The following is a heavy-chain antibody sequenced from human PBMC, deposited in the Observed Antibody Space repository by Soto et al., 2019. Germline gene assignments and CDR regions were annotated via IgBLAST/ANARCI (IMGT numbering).Heavy chain of an antibody. Sequence: QVQLQESGPRLVKPSETLSLTCTVSGGSRTNYYWAWIRQPDGKGLEWIGRIFGIGYTNYNPSLKSRVILSVDTSKSQVSLKLTSVTAADTAVDYCGREGDYSDNNGHPLFDYWGQGTLVSVSS. CDR3: GREGDYSDNNGHPLFDY. V-gene: IGHV4-4*07. CDR2: IFGIGYT. J-gene: IGHJ4*02. D-gene: IGHD2-8*01. CDR1: GGSRTNYY.